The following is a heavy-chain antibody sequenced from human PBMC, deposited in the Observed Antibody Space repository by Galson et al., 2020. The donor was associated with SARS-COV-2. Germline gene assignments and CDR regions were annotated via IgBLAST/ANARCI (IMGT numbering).Heavy chain of an antibody. J-gene: IGHJ6*04. Sequence: GGSLRLSCAASGFTFDDYAMHWVRQAPGKGLEWVSGISWNSGSIGYADSVKGRFTISRDNAKNSLYLQMNSLRAEDTALYYCAKDMSLSGYYSTPAVWGKGTTVTVSS. D-gene: IGHD3-3*01. CDR3: AKDMSLSGYYSTPAV. CDR1: GFTFDDYA. V-gene: IGHV3-9*01. CDR2: ISWNSGSI.